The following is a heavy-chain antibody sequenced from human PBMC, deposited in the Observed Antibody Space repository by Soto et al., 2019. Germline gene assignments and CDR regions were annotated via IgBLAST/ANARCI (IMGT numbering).Heavy chain of an antibody. CDR1: GFSLTTSGVG. CDR2: IYWDDDK. J-gene: IGHJ4*02. Sequence: QITLNESGPTQVNPRQTLTLTCTFSGFSLTTSGVGVGWIRQSPGKAPEWLALIYWDDDKRYSPSLKSRLTITKDTSKTQVVLTMADLDPVDTATYYCAHRVLRTVFGLVTTTAIDFDFWGQGTPVAVSS. CDR3: AHRVLRTVFGLVTTTAIDFDF. D-gene: IGHD3-3*01. V-gene: IGHV2-5*02.